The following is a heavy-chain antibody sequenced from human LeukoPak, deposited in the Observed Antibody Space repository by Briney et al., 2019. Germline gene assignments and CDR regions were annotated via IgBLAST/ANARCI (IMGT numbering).Heavy chain of an antibody. D-gene: IGHD6-13*01. CDR2: TIPLFDTA. V-gene: IGHV1-69*13. CDR3: ARETRKNAAGGTDFFDY. CDR1: GCTFSNYA. Sequence: SVKVSCKASGCTFSNYAISWVRQAPGQGLEWMGGTIPLFDTANYPQKFQGRVTITADEPTSTAYMELSSLRSEDTAVYYCARETRKNAAGGTDFFDYWGQGTLVTVSS. J-gene: IGHJ4*02.